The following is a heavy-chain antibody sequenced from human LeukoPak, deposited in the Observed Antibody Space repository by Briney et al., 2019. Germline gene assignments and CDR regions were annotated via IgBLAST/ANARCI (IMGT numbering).Heavy chain of an antibody. Sequence: ASVKVSCKASGYTFTSFTMHWVRQAPGQGFEWMGWINADNGLTEYSQRFQGRVTITRDTSASTAYMELSSLRSEDTAVYYCARDLYGDYDIGYWGQGTLVTVSS. J-gene: IGHJ4*02. V-gene: IGHV1-3*01. CDR1: GYTFTSFT. CDR2: INADNGLT. D-gene: IGHD4-17*01. CDR3: ARDLYGDYDIGY.